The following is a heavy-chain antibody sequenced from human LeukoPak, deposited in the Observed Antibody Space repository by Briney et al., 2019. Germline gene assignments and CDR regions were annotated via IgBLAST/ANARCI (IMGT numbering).Heavy chain of an antibody. CDR1: GYTFTGYY. Sequence: ASVKVSCKASGYTFTGYYMHWVRQAPGQGLEWMGWINPNSGGTNYAQKFQGRVTMTRDTSISTAYMELSRLRSDDTAVYYCARADIVVYGGAFDIWGQGTMVTVSS. D-gene: IGHD5-12*01. V-gene: IGHV1-2*02. CDR2: INPNSGGT. J-gene: IGHJ3*02. CDR3: ARADIVVYGGAFDI.